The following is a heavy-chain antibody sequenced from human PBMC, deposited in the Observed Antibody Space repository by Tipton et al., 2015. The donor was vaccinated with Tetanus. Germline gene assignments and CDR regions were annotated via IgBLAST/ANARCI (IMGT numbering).Heavy chain of an antibody. D-gene: IGHD3-16*01. CDR2: ISGSGVST. Sequence: SLRLSCAASGFTFSSYAMSWVRQAPGKGLEWVSVISGSGVSTYYADSVKSRFTISRDNSKNTLYLQMNSLRAEDTAVYYCAKGGTIMIWNYYFDSWGQGTLVTVSS. J-gene: IGHJ4*02. CDR3: AKGGTIMIWNYYFDS. V-gene: IGHV3-23*01. CDR1: GFTFSSYA.